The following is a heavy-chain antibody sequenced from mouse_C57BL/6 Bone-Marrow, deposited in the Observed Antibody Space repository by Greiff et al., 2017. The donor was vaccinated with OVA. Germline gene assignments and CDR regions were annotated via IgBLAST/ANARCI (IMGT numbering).Heavy chain of an antibody. Sequence: DVKLQESGTVLARPGASVKMSCKTSGYTFTSYWMHWVKQRPGQGLEWIGAIYPGNSDTSYNQKFKGKAKLTAVTSASTAYMELSSLTNEDSAVYYCTVYYYGSYYAMDYWGQGTSVTVSS. J-gene: IGHJ4*01. D-gene: IGHD1-1*01. V-gene: IGHV1-5*01. CDR2: IYPGNSDT. CDR1: GYTFTSYW. CDR3: TVYYYGSYYAMDY.